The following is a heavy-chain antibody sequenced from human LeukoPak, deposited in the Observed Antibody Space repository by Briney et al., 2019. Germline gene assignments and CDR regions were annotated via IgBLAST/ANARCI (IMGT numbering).Heavy chain of an antibody. CDR2: IIPIFGTA. CDR3: ARSYYDSSGLRLDY. Sequence: SVKVSCKASGGTFSSYAISWVRQAPGQGLEWMGGIIPIFGTANYAQKFQGRVTITADKSTSTAYMELSSLRSEDTAVYYCARSYYDSSGLRLDYWGQGTLVTVSS. CDR1: GGTFSSYA. V-gene: IGHV1-69*06. J-gene: IGHJ4*02. D-gene: IGHD3-22*01.